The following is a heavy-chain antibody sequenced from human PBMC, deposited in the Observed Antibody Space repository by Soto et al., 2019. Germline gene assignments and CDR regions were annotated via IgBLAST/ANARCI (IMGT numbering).Heavy chain of an antibody. D-gene: IGHD6-13*01. CDR2: ISSGSSTI. CDR1: GFTFSSYS. V-gene: IGHV3-48*01. CDR3: KSSWYTGGEYYMDV. J-gene: IGHJ6*03. Sequence: EVQLVESGGGLVQPGGSLRLSCAASGFTFSSYSMNWVRQAPGKGLEWVSYISSGSSTIYYADSVKGRFTISRDNAKNSLYLQMNSLRAEDTAVYYCKSSWYTGGEYYMDVWDKGTTVTVSS.